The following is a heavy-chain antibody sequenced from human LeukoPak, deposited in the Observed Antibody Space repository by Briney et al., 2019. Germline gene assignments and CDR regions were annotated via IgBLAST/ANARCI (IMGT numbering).Heavy chain of an antibody. CDR3: ARAHGRVVAVAGSETFDY. CDR1: GGSVSSGSYY. D-gene: IGHD6-19*01. J-gene: IGHJ4*02. Sequence: SETLSLTCTVSGGSVSSGSYYWSWIRQPPGKGLEWIGYIYYSGSTNYNPSPKSRVTISVDTSKNQFSLKLSSVTAADTAVYYCARAHGRVVAVAGSETFDYWGQGTLVTVSS. V-gene: IGHV4-61*01. CDR2: IYYSGST.